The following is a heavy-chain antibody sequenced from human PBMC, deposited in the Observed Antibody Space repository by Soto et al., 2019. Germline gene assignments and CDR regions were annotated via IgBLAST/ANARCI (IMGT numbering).Heavy chain of an antibody. CDR2: IYYSGAT. CDR1: GGSISSTTYY. Sequence: PSETLSLTCAVSGGSISSTTYYWAWIRQPPGKGLEWVATIYYSGATYYNPSLNSRLTISIDTSKNQFSLRLSSVTAADTAMYYCARYYDTSNRPYFHHWGQGTRVTVSS. D-gene: IGHD3-22*01. CDR3: ARYYDTSNRPYFHH. J-gene: IGHJ1*01. V-gene: IGHV4-39*01.